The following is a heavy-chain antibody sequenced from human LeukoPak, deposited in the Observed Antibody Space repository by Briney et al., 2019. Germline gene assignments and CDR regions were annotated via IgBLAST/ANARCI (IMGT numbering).Heavy chain of an antibody. V-gene: IGHV3-23*01. CDR3: AKDLEYQALWGFFDS. CDR2: IRYSGGDS. D-gene: IGHD2-2*01. Sequence: PGGSLRLSCAASGITFSNYAMSWVRQPPGKGLEWVSSIRYSGGDSYYADSVKGRFTISRDNSKNTLYLQMNSLRAEDTAVYYCAKDLEYQALWGFFDSWCQGTLVTVSS. CDR1: GITFSNYA. J-gene: IGHJ4*02.